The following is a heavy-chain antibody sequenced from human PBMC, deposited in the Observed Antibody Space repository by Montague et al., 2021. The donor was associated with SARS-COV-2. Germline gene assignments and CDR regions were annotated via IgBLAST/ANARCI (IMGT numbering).Heavy chain of an antibody. D-gene: IGHD6-13*01. CDR3: ARAPIYRSSWYAYFDY. Sequence: SETLSLTCTVSGDSMNNYYWSWIRQPPGKGLEWIGYINYSGGTHXXPSLQSRVTLSKDTSKNQFSLRLTSVTAADTAMYFCARAPIYRSSWYAYFDYWGQGTLVTVSS. J-gene: IGHJ4*02. V-gene: IGHV4-59*01. CDR1: GDSMNNYY. CDR2: INYSGGT.